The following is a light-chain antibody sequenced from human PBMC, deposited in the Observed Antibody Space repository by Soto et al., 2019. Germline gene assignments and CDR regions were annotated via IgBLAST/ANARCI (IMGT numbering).Light chain of an antibody. CDR1: QNIHDY. Sequence: DIQMTQSPSSLSASVGDRVTITCRTSQNIHDYLNWYQHKPGKAPELLIYAASSLQSGVPSRFSASGSGTDFTLTISSLQPEDCAIYYCQQSYTTSYTFGQGTKLEI. CDR2: AAS. J-gene: IGKJ2*01. CDR3: QQSYTTSYT. V-gene: IGKV1-39*01.